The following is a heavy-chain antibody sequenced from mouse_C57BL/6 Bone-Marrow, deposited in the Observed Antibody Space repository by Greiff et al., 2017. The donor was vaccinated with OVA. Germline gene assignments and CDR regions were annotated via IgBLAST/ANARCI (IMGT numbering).Heavy chain of an antibody. V-gene: IGHV5-4*01. J-gene: IGHJ1*03. CDR3: ARDCGSSYVGYFDV. D-gene: IGHD1-1*01. CDR1: GFTFSSYA. Sequence: DVHLVESGGGLVKPGGSLKLSCAASGFTFSSYAMSWVRQTPEKRLEWVATISDGGSYTYYPDNVKGRFTISRDNAKNNLYLQMSHLKSEDTAMYYCARDCGSSYVGYFDVWGTGTTVTVSS. CDR2: ISDGGSYT.